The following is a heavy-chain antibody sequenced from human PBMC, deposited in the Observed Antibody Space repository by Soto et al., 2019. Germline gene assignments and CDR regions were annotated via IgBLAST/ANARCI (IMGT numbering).Heavy chain of an antibody. Sequence: SETLSLTCTVSGGSISSYYWSWIRQPPGKGLEWIGYIYYSASTNYSPSLKSRVTISVDTSKNQFSLNLSSVTAADTAVYHCARHLPYCGGDCYSLDYWGQGTLVTVS. J-gene: IGHJ4*02. CDR1: GGSISSYY. CDR2: IYYSAST. V-gene: IGHV4-59*08. D-gene: IGHD2-21*02. CDR3: ARHLPYCGGDCYSLDY.